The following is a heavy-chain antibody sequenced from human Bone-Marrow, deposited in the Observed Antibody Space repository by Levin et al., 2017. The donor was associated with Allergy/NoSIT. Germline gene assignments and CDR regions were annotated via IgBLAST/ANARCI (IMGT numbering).Heavy chain of an antibody. V-gene: IGHV3-9*01. CDR2: ISWNSGSL. J-gene: IGHJ6*02. D-gene: IGHD6-19*01. Sequence: GGSLRLSCAASGFKFDDYALHWVRQAPGKGLEWVSTISWNSGSLSYADSVKGRFTISRDNAKNSLYLQMNRLRDDDTALYYCAKDQSRGWTRGNYYYSGLDVWGQGTTVTVSS. CDR1: GFKFDDYA. CDR3: AKDQSRGWTRGNYYYSGLDV.